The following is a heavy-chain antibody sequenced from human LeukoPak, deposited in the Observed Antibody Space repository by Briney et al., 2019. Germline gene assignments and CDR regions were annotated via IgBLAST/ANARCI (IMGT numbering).Heavy chain of an antibody. CDR3: ARENAGQQLLVLVSTDFWFDP. Sequence: SETLSLTCAVYGGSFSSYYWSWIRQPAGKGLEWIGRIYTSGSTNYNPSLKSRVTMSVDTSKNQFSLKLSSVTAADTAVYYCARENAGQQLLVLVSTDFWFDPWGQGTLVTVSS. CDR1: GGSFSSYY. CDR2: IYTSGST. V-gene: IGHV4-4*07. D-gene: IGHD6-13*01. J-gene: IGHJ5*02.